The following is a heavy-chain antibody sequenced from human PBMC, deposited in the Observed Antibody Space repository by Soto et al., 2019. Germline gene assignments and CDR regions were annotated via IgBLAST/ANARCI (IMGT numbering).Heavy chain of an antibody. D-gene: IGHD3-22*01. CDR1: GGSISSSSYY. Sequence: SETLSLTCTVSGGSISSSSYYWGWIRQPPGKGLEWIGSIYYSGSTYYNPSLKSRVTISVDTSKNQFSLKLSSVTAADTAVYYCARRYYYDSSGYYYSPNFDYWGQGTLVT. V-gene: IGHV4-39*01. CDR2: IYYSGST. J-gene: IGHJ4*02. CDR3: ARRYYYDSSGYYYSPNFDY.